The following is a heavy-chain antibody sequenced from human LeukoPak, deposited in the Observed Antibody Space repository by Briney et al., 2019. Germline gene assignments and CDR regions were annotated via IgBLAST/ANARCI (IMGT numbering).Heavy chain of an antibody. CDR3: AKGYYGSGSPYYFDY. D-gene: IGHD3-10*01. CDR1: GFTFSNYA. Sequence: GGSLRLSCAASGFTFSNYAMNWVRQAPGKGLEWVAFIRYDGSNKYYADSVKGRFTISRDNSKNTLYLQMNSLRAEDTAVYYCAKGYYGSGSPYYFDYWGQGTLVTVPS. V-gene: IGHV3-30*02. J-gene: IGHJ4*02. CDR2: IRYDGSNK.